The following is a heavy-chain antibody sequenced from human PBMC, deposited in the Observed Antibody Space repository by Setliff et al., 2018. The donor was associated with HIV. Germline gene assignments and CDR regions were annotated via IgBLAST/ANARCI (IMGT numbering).Heavy chain of an antibody. CDR1: GYSISSGYY. J-gene: IGHJ6*02. CDR2: ITDDGTA. D-gene: IGHD2-8*01. V-gene: IGHV4-38-2*01. Sequence: SETLSLTCAVSGYSISSGYYWGWIRQPPGKGLEWIGEITDDGTATYTSSLKSRVTISLDTSKKQLSLRLTSVTAADTAIYYCARGRSCESDWCWLYYNYYYGMDVWAQGTAVTVSS. CDR3: ARGRSCESDWCWLYYNYYYGMDV.